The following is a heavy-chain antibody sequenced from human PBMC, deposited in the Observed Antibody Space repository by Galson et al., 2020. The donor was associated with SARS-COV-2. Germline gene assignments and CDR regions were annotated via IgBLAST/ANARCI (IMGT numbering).Heavy chain of an antibody. CDR1: GGPISSGGYY. J-gene: IGHJ3*02. V-gene: IGHV4-31*03. CDR3: ATSYQLLSAFDI. Sequence: SAILSLTCTAYGGPISSGGYYWSWIRQHPGKGLEWIGYTYYSGRTYYNPSLKSRVTISVDTSKNQFSLKLSSVTAADTAVYYCATSYQLLSAFDIWGQGTMVTVSS. CDR2: TYYSGRT. D-gene: IGHD2-2*01.